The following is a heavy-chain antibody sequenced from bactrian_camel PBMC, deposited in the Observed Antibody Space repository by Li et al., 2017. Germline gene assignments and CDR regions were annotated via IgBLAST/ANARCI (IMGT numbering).Heavy chain of an antibody. CDR2: IFSGSGST. CDR3: AARKTYGGSQPYDY. J-gene: IGHJ4*01. V-gene: IGHV3S40*01. D-gene: IGHD6*01. CDR1: GYTDSQKF. Sequence: VQLVESGGASVQAGGSLRLSCVVSGYTDSQKFMGWFRRVPGKEREWVASIFSGSGSTLYADTVKGRFSISRDNAKNTVYLQLNNLKTEDMAMYYCAARKTYGGSQPYDYWSQGTQVTVS.